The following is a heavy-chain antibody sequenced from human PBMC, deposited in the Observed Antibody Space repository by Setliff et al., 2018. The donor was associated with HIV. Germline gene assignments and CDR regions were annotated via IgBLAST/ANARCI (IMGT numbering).Heavy chain of an antibody. CDR3: ARVATVSHPGDYFDY. Sequence: GASVKVSCKASGYTFTSYDINWVRQATGQGLEWMGWMNPNSGNTGYAQKFQGRVTLTRNTSISTAYMELSSLRSEDTAVYSCARVATVSHPGDYFDYWGQGTLVTVSS. V-gene: IGHV1-8*01. J-gene: IGHJ4*02. CDR2: MNPNSGNT. D-gene: IGHD4-4*01. CDR1: GYTFTSYD.